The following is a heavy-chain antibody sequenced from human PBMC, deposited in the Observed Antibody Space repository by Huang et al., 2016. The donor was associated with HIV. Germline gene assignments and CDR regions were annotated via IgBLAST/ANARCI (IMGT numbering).Heavy chain of an antibody. CDR2: IDTYGST. V-gene: IGHV4-61*09. CDR1: GASISSGTYY. Sequence: QVQLQESGPGLVKPSQTLSLTCTVSGASISSGTYYWSWIRQPAGKGLEWIGHIDTYGSTNNNPALKSRVTISGDTSKNQFSLKLSSVTAADTAVYYCARGEYHNWLVVDDYWGQGTRVTVSS. CDR3: ARGEYHNWLVVDDY. D-gene: IGHD1-1*01. J-gene: IGHJ4*02.